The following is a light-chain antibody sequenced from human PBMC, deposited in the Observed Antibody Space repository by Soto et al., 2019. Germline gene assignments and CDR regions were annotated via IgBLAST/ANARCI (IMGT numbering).Light chain of an antibody. J-gene: IGKJ4*01. CDR2: GAS. CDR3: QQYNNWPPLT. CDR1: QSVSSN. V-gene: IGKV3-15*01. Sequence: EIVMTLSPATLSVSPGERATLSCRASQSVSSNLAWYQHKPGQAPRLLIYGASTRATGIPARFSGSESGTEFTLTISSLQSEDFAVYYCQQYNNWPPLTFGGGTKVEIK.